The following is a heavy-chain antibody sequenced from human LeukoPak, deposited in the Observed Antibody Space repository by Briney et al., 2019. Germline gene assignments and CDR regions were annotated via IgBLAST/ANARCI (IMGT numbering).Heavy chain of an antibody. CDR2: IYSGTST. CDR1: GFTVSSNY. J-gene: IGHJ4*02. V-gene: IGHV3-53*01. CDR3: ARHSGTFYAEFDS. D-gene: IGHD1-26*01. Sequence: GGSLRLSCAASGFTVSSNYMSWVRQAPGKGLEWVSMIYSGTSTYYADSVKGRFTISSDNSKNTLYLQMNSLRAEDTAVYYCARHSGTFYAEFDSWGQGALVTVSS.